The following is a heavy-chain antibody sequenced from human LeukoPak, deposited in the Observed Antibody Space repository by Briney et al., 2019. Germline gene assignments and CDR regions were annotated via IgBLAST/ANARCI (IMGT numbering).Heavy chain of an antibody. CDR2: TYYRSKWYN. Sequence: SQTLSLTCAISGDNVSSNSAAWNWIRQSPSRGLEWLGRTYYRSKWYNDYAVSVKSRITFNPDTSKNQFSLQLNSVTPEDTAMYFCARGSIAAGNDFDCWGQGALVTVSS. CDR1: GDNVSSNSAA. V-gene: IGHV6-1*01. D-gene: IGHD6-25*01. CDR3: ARGSIAAGNDFDC. J-gene: IGHJ4*02.